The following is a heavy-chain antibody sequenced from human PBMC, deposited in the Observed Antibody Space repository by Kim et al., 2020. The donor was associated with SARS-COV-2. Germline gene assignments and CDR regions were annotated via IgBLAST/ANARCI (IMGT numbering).Heavy chain of an antibody. Sequence: VDSVKGRFTISRDNAKSSLFLQMNSLRAEDTALFYCARGYYYDGSGYFYYWGQGTLVTVSS. J-gene: IGHJ4*02. CDR3: ARGYYYDGSGYFYY. V-gene: IGHV3-7*01. D-gene: IGHD3-22*01.